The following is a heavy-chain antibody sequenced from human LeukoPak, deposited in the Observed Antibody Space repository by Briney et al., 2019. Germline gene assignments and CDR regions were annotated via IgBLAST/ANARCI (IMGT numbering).Heavy chain of an antibody. V-gene: IGHV5-51*01. CDR1: GYSFTSYW. J-gene: IGHJ4*02. CDR2: IYPGDSDT. Sequence: GESLKISCKGSGYSFTSYWISWVRPMPGKGLEWMGIIYPGDSDTRYNPSFRGQVTISADKSISTAYLQWSSLKASDTAMYYCARHIALAGGTDYWGQGTLVTVSS. D-gene: IGHD6-19*01. CDR3: ARHIALAGGTDY.